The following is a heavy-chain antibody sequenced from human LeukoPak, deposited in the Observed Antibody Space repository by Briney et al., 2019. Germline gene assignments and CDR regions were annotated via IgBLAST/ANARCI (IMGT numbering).Heavy chain of an antibody. Sequence: ASVKVSCKASGYTFTSYGISWVRQAPGQGLEWMGWISAYNGNTNYAQKLQGRVTMTTDTSTSTAYMELRSLRSDDTAVYYCARTIVVPAAILSMAFVYYYYMDVWGKGTTVTVSS. CDR1: GYTFTSYG. CDR2: ISAYNGNT. CDR3: ARTIVVPAAILSMAFVYYYYMDV. J-gene: IGHJ6*03. V-gene: IGHV1-18*01. D-gene: IGHD2-2*02.